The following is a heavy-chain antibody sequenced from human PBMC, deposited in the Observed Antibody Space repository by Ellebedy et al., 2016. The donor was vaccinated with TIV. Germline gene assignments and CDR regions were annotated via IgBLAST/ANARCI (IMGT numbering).Heavy chain of an antibody. J-gene: IGHJ4*02. D-gene: IGHD3-9*01. CDR3: AKWSARHFDWFSYYFDY. Sequence: PGGSLRLSCAASGFTFSNYGLHCVPHAPGKGLEWVAFIPYDGTTKYYADSVKGRFTISRDDSKNTLYLQVDSLKTEDTAVYYCAKWSARHFDWFSYYFDYWGQGTLVTVSS. CDR1: GFTFSNYG. CDR2: IPYDGTTK. V-gene: IGHV3-30*02.